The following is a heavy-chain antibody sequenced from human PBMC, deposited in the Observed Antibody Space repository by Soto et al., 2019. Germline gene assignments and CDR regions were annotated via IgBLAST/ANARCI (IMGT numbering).Heavy chain of an antibody. V-gene: IGHV4-39*01. CDR3: ARFTFGGVIVSTNWFDP. J-gene: IGHJ5*02. CDR1: GGSISSSSYY. D-gene: IGHD3-16*02. CDR2: IYYSGST. Sequence: SETLSLTCTVSGGSISSSSYYWGWIRQPPGKGLEWIGSIYYSGSTYYNPSLKSRVTISVDTSKNQFSLKLSSVTAADTAVYYCARFTFGGVIVSTNWFDPWGQGTLVTVSS.